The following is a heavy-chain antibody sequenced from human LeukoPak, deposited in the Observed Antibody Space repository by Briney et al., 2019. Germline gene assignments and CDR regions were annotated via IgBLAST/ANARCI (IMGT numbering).Heavy chain of an antibody. V-gene: IGHV1-46*01. Sequence: ASVTVSCQASGYTFTSYYMHWVRQAPGQGLEWMGIINPSGGSTSYAQKFQGRVTMTRDTSINTAYMELSSLRSDDTAVYYCARESGDGSGSYDYWGQGTLVTVSS. D-gene: IGHD3-10*01. CDR2: INPSGGST. CDR1: GYTFTSYY. J-gene: IGHJ4*02. CDR3: ARESGDGSGSYDY.